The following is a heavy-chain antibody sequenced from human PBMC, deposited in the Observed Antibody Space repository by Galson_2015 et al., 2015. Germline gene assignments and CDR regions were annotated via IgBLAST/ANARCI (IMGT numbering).Heavy chain of an antibody. CDR2: ISYDGSNK. V-gene: IGHV3-30*03. J-gene: IGHJ1*01. D-gene: IGHD3-22*01. CDR1: GFTFSSYG. Sequence: SLRLSCAASGFTFSSYGMHWVRQAPGKGLEWVAVISYDGSNKYYADSVKGRFTISRDNARNSLYLQMNSLRDEDTAVYYCARSGYYFDDTQRYFQHWGQGTLVTVPS. CDR3: ARSGYYFDDTQRYFQH.